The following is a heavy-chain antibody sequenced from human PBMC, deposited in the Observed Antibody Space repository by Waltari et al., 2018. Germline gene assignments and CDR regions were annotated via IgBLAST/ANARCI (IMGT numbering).Heavy chain of an antibody. D-gene: IGHD2-2*02. Sequence: QVQLQQWGAGLLKPSETLSLTCAVYGGSFSGYYWSWIRQPPGKGLEWIGEINHSGSTNYNPSLKSRVTISVDTSKNQFSLKLSSVTAADTAVYYCARGLDIVVVPAAIADPTPFDYWGQGTLVTVSS. CDR3: ARGLDIVVVPAAIADPTPFDY. V-gene: IGHV4-34*01. J-gene: IGHJ4*02. CDR1: GGSFSGYY. CDR2: INHSGST.